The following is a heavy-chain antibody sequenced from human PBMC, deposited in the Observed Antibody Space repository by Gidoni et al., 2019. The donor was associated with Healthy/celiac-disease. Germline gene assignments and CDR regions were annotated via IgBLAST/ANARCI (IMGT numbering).Heavy chain of an antibody. CDR1: GFTFCSYA. D-gene: IGHD6-13*01. V-gene: IGHV3-30-3*01. Sequence: QVQLVESGGGVVQPGRSLRLSCAASGFTFCSYAIHWVRQAPGTGLEWVAVISYDGSNKYYADSVKGRFTISRDNSKNTLYLQMNSLRAEDTAVYYCARDAGWSSSWTTPYYYYYGMDVWGQGTTVTVSS. CDR3: ARDAGWSSSWTTPYYYYYGMDV. CDR2: ISYDGSNK. J-gene: IGHJ6*02.